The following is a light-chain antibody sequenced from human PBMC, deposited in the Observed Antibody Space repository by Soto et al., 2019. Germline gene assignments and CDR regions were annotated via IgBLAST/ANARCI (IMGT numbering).Light chain of an antibody. CDR3: HQYGSSAWT. CDR2: GAS. Sequence: EIVFTQSPCTLSLSPSERSTLSCRASQSVSSSYLAWYQQKPGQAPRLLIYGASSRATGIPDRFSGSGSGTDFTLTISRLEPEDFAVYYCHQYGSSAWTFGQGTKVDIK. V-gene: IGKV3-20*01. CDR1: QSVSSSY. J-gene: IGKJ1*01.